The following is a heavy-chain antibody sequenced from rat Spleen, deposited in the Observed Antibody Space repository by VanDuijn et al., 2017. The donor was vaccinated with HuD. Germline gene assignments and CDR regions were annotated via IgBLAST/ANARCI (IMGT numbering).Heavy chain of an antibody. J-gene: IGHJ4*01. CDR3: ARDFGGYYDVMDA. CDR2: MWRDGTI. CDR1: GFSLTSHH. D-gene: IGHD1-12*01. V-gene: IGHV2-32*01. Sequence: QVQLEESGPGLVQPSQTLSLTCTVSGFSLTSHHVHWVRQPPGKGLEWVGIMWRDGTISYNSTLESRPSISRDTSKSQVFLRMSSLQTEDTVTYYCARDFGGYYDVMDAWGQGASVTVSS.